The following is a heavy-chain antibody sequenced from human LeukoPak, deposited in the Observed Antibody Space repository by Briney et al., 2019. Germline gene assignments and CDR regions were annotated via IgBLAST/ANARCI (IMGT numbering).Heavy chain of an antibody. CDR3: ARGLAVVSPFDF. V-gene: IGHV1-2*02. CDR2: INANSGGT. J-gene: IGHJ4*02. CDR1: GYTFTGYY. Sequence: ASVKVSCKASGYTFTGYYIHWVRQAPGQGREWMGLINANSGGTNYGQTFQGRVTMTRDTSISTANMELSRLTSDDTAAYYCARGLAVVSPFDFWGQGTLVTVSS. D-gene: IGHD3-22*01.